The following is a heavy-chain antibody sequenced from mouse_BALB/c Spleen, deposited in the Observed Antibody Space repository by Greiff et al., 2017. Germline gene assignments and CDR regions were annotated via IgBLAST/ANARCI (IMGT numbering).Heavy chain of an antibody. CDR1: GFTFTDYY. V-gene: IGHV7-3*02. D-gene: IGHD2-5*01. CDR3: ARDKSNFHAMDY. Sequence: EVKLMESGGGLVQPGGSLRLSCATSGFTFTDYYMSWVRQPPGKALEWLGFIRNKANGYTTEYSASVKGRFTISRDNSQSILYLQMNTLRAEDSATYYCARDKSNFHAMDYWGQGTSVTVSS. J-gene: IGHJ4*01. CDR2: IRNKANGYTT.